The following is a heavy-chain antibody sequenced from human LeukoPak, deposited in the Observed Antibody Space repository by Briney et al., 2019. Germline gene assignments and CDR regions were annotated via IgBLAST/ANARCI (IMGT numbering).Heavy chain of an antibody. CDR2: IKQDGSEK. Sequence: GGSLRLSCAASGFTFSSYWMSWVRQAPGKGLEWVANIKQDGSEKYYVDSVKGRFTISRDNAKNSLYLQMNSLRAEDTAVYYCARDGSSGWYPFDYWGQGTLVTVSS. CDR1: GFTFSSYW. J-gene: IGHJ4*02. V-gene: IGHV3-7*01. CDR3: ARDGSSGWYPFDY. D-gene: IGHD6-19*01.